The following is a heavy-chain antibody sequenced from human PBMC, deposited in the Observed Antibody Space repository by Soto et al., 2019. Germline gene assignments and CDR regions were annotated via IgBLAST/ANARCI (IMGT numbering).Heavy chain of an antibody. CDR3: ARGRGYSGDDHYYYFDMDV. CDR1: GGTFNNYP. CDR2: SIPIFGTA. V-gene: IGHV1-69*13. D-gene: IGHD5-12*01. Sequence: SVKVSCKASGGTFNNYPITWVRQAPGEGLEWMGGSIPIFGTANYAQKFQGRVTISVDESTSTAYMELSSLRSENTAVYYCARGRGYSGDDHYYYFDMDVWGQGTTVTVSS. J-gene: IGHJ6*02.